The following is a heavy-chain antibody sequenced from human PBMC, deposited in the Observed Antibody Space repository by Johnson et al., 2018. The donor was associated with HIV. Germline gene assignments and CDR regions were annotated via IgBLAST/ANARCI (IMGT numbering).Heavy chain of an antibody. D-gene: IGHD3-9*01. J-gene: IGHJ3*02. V-gene: IGHV3-11*04. CDR2: ISCSGRTI. CDR1: GFIVSDYY. CDR3: AREEGTDILTRGDAFDI. Sequence: QVQLVESGGDLVKPGGSLRLSCAASGFIVSDYYMTWIRQAPGKGLESISYISCSGRTIYYAYSVKGRFTMSRDNAKKSLYLQMNSLRAEDTAVYYCAREEGTDILTRGDAFDIWGQGTMVTVSS.